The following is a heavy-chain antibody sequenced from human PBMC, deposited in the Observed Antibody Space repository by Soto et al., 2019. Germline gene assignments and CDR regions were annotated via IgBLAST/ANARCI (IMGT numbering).Heavy chain of an antibody. CDR1: GASISSGGYH. Sequence: SETLSLTCTVSGASISSGGYHWSCIRQPPGRGLEWIGYIYYSGSTYYNPSLKGRVTISVDTSKNQFSLKLSSVTAADTAVYYCARALDDVPPLDYYGMDVWGQGTTVTVSS. J-gene: IGHJ6*02. D-gene: IGHD3-16*01. V-gene: IGHV4-30-4*01. CDR3: ARALDDVPPLDYYGMDV. CDR2: IYYSGST.